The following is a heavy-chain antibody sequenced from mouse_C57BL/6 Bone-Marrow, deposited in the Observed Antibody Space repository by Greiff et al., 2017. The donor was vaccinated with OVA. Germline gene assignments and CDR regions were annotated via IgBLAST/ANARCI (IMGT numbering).Heavy chain of an antibody. CDR2: INPDSSTI. CDR3: ARDYSNYEGYWYFDV. D-gene: IGHD2-5*01. CDR1: GIDFSRYW. Sequence: EVQRVESGGGLVQPGGSLKLSCAASGIDFSRYWMSWVRRAPGKGLEWIGEINPDSSTINYAPSLKDKFIISRDNAKNTLYLQMSKVRSEDTALYYCARDYSNYEGYWYFDVWGTGTTVTVSS. V-gene: IGHV4-1*01. J-gene: IGHJ1*03.